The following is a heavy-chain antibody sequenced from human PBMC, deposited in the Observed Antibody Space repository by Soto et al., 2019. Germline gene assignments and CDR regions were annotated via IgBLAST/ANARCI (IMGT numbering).Heavy chain of an antibody. CDR1: GGTFSSYT. CDR3: ARQVVATSPFDY. D-gene: IGHD1-26*01. V-gene: IGHV1-69*02. J-gene: IGHJ4*02. Sequence: QVQLVQSGAEVKKPGSSVKVSCKASGGTFSSYTISWVRQAPGQGLEWMGRIIPILGIANYAQKFQGRVTITADKSTSTAYMELSSLRSEDTAVYYCARQVVATSPFDYWGQGTLVTVSS. CDR2: IIPILGIA.